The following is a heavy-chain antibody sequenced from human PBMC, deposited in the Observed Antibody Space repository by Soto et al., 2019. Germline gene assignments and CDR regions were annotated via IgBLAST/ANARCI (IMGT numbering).Heavy chain of an antibody. Sequence: GESLKLSCKGSGYSFTSYWIGWVRQMPGKGLELMGIIYPGDSDTRYSPSFQGQVTISADKSISTAYLQWSSLKASDTAMYYCARPHGYCSSTSCYPTDAFDNWGQGTMVTVSS. CDR3: ARPHGYCSSTSCYPTDAFDN. V-gene: IGHV5-51*01. D-gene: IGHD2-2*01. CDR1: GYSFTSYW. CDR2: IYPGDSDT. J-gene: IGHJ3*02.